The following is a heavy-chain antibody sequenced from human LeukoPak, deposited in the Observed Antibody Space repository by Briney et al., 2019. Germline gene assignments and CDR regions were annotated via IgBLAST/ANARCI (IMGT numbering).Heavy chain of an antibody. CDR2: IGSSGSYM. D-gene: IGHD6-13*01. Sequence: GASLRLSCAASGFTFSRYAMKWVRQAPGKGLEWVSCIGSSGSYMYYADSEKGRFTISRDNAKNSLYLQMDSLRAEDTAVYYCARGEAAAGTEDYYYYGMDVWGQGTTVTVSS. CDR3: ARGEAAAGTEDYYYYGMDV. V-gene: IGHV3-21*01. CDR1: GFTFSRYA. J-gene: IGHJ6*02.